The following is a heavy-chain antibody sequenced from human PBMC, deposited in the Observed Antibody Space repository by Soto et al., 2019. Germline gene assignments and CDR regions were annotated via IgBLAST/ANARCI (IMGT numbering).Heavy chain of an antibody. CDR3: ARRAAAGTRFDY. CDR2: INAGNGNT. J-gene: IGHJ4*02. CDR1: GYTFTSYA. D-gene: IGHD6-13*01. V-gene: IGHV1-3*01. Sequence: ASVKVSCKASGYTFTSYAMHWVRQAPGQRLEWMGWINAGNGNTKYSQKFQGRVTITRDTSASTAYMELSSLRSEDTAVYYCARRAAAGTRFDYWSQGTLVRVAS.